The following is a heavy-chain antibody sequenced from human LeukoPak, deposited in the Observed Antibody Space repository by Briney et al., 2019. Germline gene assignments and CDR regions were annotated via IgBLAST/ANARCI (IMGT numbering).Heavy chain of an antibody. CDR1: GGSISSGDYY. J-gene: IGHJ3*02. Sequence: SETLSLTCTVSGGSISSGDYYWSWIRQPPGKGLEWIGYIYYSGSTYYNPSLKSRVTISVDTSKNQFSLKLSSVTTADTAVYYCARESLYSSSWYRYDAFDIWGQGTMVTVSS. V-gene: IGHV4-30-4*02. CDR2: IYYSGST. CDR3: ARESLYSSSWYRYDAFDI. D-gene: IGHD6-13*01.